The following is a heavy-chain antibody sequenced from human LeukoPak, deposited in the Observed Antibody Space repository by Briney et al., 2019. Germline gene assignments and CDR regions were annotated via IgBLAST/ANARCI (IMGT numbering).Heavy chain of an antibody. CDR2: IIPIFGTA. D-gene: IGHD3-10*01. CDR1: GYTFTSYD. J-gene: IGHJ4*02. CDR3: ARKEAGFGGTIDY. Sequence: ASVKVSCKASGYTFTSYDFNWLRQAPGQGLEWMGGIIPIFGTANYAQKFQGRVTITADESTSTAYMELSSLRSEDTAVYYCARKEAGFGGTIDYWGQGTLVTVSS. V-gene: IGHV1-69*13.